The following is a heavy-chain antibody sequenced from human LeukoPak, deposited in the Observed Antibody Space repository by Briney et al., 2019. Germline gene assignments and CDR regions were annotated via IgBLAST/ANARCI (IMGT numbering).Heavy chain of an antibody. D-gene: IGHD6-13*01. V-gene: IGHV3-30-3*01. CDR2: ISYDGSNK. J-gene: IGHJ4*02. Sequence: GGSLRLSCATSGFTFSSYAMHWVRQAPGKELEWVAVISYDGSNKYYADSVKGRFTISRDNSKNTLYLQMNSLRAEDTAVYYCARDLESSYDYWGQGTLVTVSS. CDR3: ARDLESSYDY. CDR1: GFTFSSYA.